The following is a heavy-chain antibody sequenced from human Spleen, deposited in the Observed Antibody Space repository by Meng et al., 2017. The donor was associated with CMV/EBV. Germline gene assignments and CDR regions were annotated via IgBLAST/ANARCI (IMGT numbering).Heavy chain of an antibody. V-gene: IGHV3-9*01. D-gene: IGHD3-3*01. CDR2: ISWNSGSI. Sequence: GGSLRLSCAASGFTFDDYAMHWVRQAPGKGLEWVSGISWNSGSIGYADSVKGRFTISRDNAKNSLYLQMNSLRAEDTALYYCAKETPREWSFDYWGQGTLVTVSS. J-gene: IGHJ4*02. CDR3: AKETPREWSFDY. CDR1: GFTFDDYA.